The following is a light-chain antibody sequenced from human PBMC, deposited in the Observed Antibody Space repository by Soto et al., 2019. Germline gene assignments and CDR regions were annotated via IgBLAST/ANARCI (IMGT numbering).Light chain of an antibody. CDR3: QQSYSTPKT. CDR1: QTISSY. J-gene: IGKJ1*01. Sequence: DIQMTQSPSSLSASVGDRVTITCRASQTISSYLNWYRHKPGKAPKLLIYAASSLQSGVPSRFSGSGSGTDFTLTISSLQPEDFATYYCQQSYSTPKTFGHGTKVEI. V-gene: IGKV1-39*01. CDR2: AAS.